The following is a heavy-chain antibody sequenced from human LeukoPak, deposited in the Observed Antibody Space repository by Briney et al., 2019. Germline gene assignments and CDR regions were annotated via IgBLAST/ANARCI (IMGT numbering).Heavy chain of an antibody. CDR2: IRYDGSNK. Sequence: PGGSLRLSCAASGFTFSSYVMHWVRQAPGKGLEWVAFIRYDGSNKYYADSVRGRFTISRDNSKNTLYLQMNSLRAEDTAVYYCAKGEYSSSSGYYYYMDVWGKGTTVTVSS. CDR3: AKGEYSSSSGYYYYMDV. CDR1: GFTFSSYV. V-gene: IGHV3-30*02. D-gene: IGHD6-6*01. J-gene: IGHJ6*03.